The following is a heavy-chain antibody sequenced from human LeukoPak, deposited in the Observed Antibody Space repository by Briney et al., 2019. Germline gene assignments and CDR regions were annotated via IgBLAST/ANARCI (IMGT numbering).Heavy chain of an antibody. D-gene: IGHD3-22*01. CDR3: AITPLYYDSSGHDLGI. J-gene: IGHJ3*02. CDR2: FDPEDGET. CDR1: GYTHTELS. Sequence: ASVKVSCKVSGYTHTELSMHWVRQAPGKGLEWMGGFDPEDGETIYAQKFQGRVTMTEDTSTDTAYMELSSLRSEDTAVYYCAITPLYYDSSGHDLGIWGQGTMVTVSS. V-gene: IGHV1-24*01.